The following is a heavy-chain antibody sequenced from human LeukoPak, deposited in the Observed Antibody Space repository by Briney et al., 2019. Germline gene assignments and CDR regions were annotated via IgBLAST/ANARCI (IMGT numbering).Heavy chain of an antibody. CDR1: GFTVSSNY. Sequence: GGSLRLSCAASGFTVSSNYMSWVRQAPGKGLEWVSVIYNGGNTYYADSVKGRFTISRDNSKNTLYLQMNSLGAEDTAVYYCARSNSFDIWGQGTMVTVST. V-gene: IGHV3-66*01. CDR2: IYNGGNT. J-gene: IGHJ3*02. CDR3: ARSNSFDI.